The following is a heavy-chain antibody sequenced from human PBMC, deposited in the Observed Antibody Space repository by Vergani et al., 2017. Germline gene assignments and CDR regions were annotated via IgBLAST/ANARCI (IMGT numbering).Heavy chain of an antibody. V-gene: IGHV4-30-4*08. CDR2: KHTGGST. CDR1: CVSINDSDSY. J-gene: IGHJ4*02. CDR3: ARSRAYCTSGSCPAI. Sequence: QVQLQESGPGVVKPSQTLSLTCTVSCVSINDSDSYLSWTRQSPGKGLEWIGHKHTGGSTDLNPPFKSRVSISVDNSKSQFSLQLNSVTVADTAVYYCARSRAYCTSGSCPAIWGQGTLVTVSS. D-gene: IGHD2-15*01.